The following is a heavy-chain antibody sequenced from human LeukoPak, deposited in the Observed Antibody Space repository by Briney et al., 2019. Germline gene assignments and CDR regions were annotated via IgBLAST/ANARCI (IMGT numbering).Heavy chain of an antibody. CDR1: GFTFSRYW. CDR3: ANNERDNFDY. J-gene: IGHJ4*02. V-gene: IGHV3-74*01. D-gene: IGHD1-1*01. CDR2: INSDGSIT. Sequence: GGSLRLSCAASGFTFSRYWMHWVRQAPGKGLVWVSHINSDGSITSYADSVKGRFTISRDNAKNTLYLQMHSLRAEDTAVYYCANNERDNFDYWGQGTLVTVSS.